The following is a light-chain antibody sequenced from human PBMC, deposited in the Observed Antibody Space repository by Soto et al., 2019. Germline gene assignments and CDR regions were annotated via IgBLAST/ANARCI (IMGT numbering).Light chain of an antibody. CDR3: QHYNNWPPWT. Sequence: EIVMTQSPATLSASPGERATLSCRASQSVSVNLAWYQQNPGQAPRLLIYGASTRATGIPARFSGSGSGTEFTLTISSLQSEDVEVYYCQHYNNWPPWTFGQGTKVEIK. CDR2: GAS. V-gene: IGKV3-15*01. J-gene: IGKJ1*01. CDR1: QSVSVN.